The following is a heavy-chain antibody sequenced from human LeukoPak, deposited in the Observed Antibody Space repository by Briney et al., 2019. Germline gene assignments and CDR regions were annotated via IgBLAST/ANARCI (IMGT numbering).Heavy chain of an antibody. D-gene: IGHD6-19*01. CDR1: GFAFSGYG. V-gene: IGHV3-30*02. CDR2: IAYEGSDK. CDR3: VAIAVAGQFY. J-gene: IGHJ4*02. Sequence: GGSLRLSCAASGFAFSGYGMHWVRQAPGKGLEWVTYIAYEGSDKFYADSVRGRFTISRDNSKNTLYVQMNSLRVEDTARYYCVAIAVAGQFYWGQGTLVTVSS.